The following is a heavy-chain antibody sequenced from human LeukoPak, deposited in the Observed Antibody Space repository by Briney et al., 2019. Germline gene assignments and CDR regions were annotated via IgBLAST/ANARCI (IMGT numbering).Heavy chain of an antibody. CDR2: MRGSGGST. V-gene: IGHV3-23*01. J-gene: IGHJ4*02. Sequence: GGSLRLSCAASGFTFNNYAMSWVRQAPGKGLEWVSGMRGSGGSTYYADSVEGRFTISRDNSKNTLYLQMNSLRAEDTAVYYCARRDYADSSGYMPLFDSWGQGTLVTVSS. D-gene: IGHD3-22*01. CDR1: GFTFNNYA. CDR3: ARRDYADSSGYMPLFDS.